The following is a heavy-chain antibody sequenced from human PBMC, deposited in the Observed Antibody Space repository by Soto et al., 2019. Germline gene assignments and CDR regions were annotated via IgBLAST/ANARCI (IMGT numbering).Heavy chain of an antibody. V-gene: IGHV1-2*02. CDR2: INTKTGGT. CDR3: ATDKVAFDM. J-gene: IGHJ3*02. Sequence: ASVKVSCKASGYIFTGYYIQWVRQAPGQGLEWMGWINTKTGGTKYAQKFQGRVTMTRDTSINTAYMEVSRLRSDDTAVYYCATDKVAFDMWGQGTMITVSS. D-gene: IGHD3-9*01. CDR1: GYIFTGYY.